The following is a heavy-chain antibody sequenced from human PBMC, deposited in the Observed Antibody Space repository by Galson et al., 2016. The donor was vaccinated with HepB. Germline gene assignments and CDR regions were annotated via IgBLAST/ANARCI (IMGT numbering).Heavy chain of an antibody. V-gene: IGHV3-13*01. CDR1: GFTFSSYD. J-gene: IGHJ4*02. Sequence: SLRLSCAASGFTFSSYDMHWVRQATGKGLEWVSAIDAAGDTYYLDSVKGRFTVSREDAKSSSYLQMNSLRAGDTAMYYCAITSGQDELDYWGQGTLVTVSS. CDR2: IDAAGDT. CDR3: AITSGQDELDY. D-gene: IGHD5-24*01.